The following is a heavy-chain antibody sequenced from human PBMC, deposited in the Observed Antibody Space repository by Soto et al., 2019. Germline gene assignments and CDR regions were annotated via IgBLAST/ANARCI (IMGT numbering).Heavy chain of an antibody. V-gene: IGHV1-69*13. Sequence: GASVKVSCKASGGTFSSYAISWVRQAPGQGLEWMGGIIPIFGTANYAQKFQGRVTITADESTSTAYMELSSLRSEDTAVYYCARLRLHCSGGSCYSFGFDYWGQGTLVTVSS. CDR1: GGTFSSYA. D-gene: IGHD2-15*01. CDR3: ARLRLHCSGGSCYSFGFDY. CDR2: IIPIFGTA. J-gene: IGHJ4*02.